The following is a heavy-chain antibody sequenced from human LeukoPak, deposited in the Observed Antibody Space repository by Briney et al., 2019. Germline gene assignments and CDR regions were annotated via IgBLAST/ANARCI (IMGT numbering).Heavy chain of an antibody. CDR3: AKLGCSSSWDPGAFDI. CDR2: FRGCGGST. J-gene: IGHJ3*02. D-gene: IGHD6-13*01. Sequence: GGSLRLSCAASGLTFSSYAMRWVRQAPGEGRGWVAAFRGCGGSTYYADSVTGRFTLPRDNCEHPLCLQMNSLRGAGTGVYYCAKLGCSSSWDPGAFDIWGQGTLVTVSS. CDR1: GLTFSSYA. V-gene: IGHV3-23*01.